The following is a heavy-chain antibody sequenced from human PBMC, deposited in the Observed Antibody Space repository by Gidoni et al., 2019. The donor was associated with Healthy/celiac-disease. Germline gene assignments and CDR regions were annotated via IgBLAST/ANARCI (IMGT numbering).Heavy chain of an antibody. CDR1: GGSISSYY. CDR2: IYTSGST. CDR3: ARDMRVCSSTSCYENWFDP. Sequence: QVQLQASGPGLVKPSETLSLTCTVSGGSISSYYWSWIRQPAGKGLEWIGRIYTSGSTNYNPSLKSRVTMSVDTSKNQFSLKLSSVTAADTAVYYCARDMRVCSSTSCYENWFDPWGQGTLVTVSS. D-gene: IGHD2-2*01. J-gene: IGHJ5*02. V-gene: IGHV4-4*07.